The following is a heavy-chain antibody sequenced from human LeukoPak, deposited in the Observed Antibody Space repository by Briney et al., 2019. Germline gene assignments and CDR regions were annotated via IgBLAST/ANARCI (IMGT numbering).Heavy chain of an antibody. CDR3: ARDREDYDFWSGYSAFDI. J-gene: IGHJ3*02. CDR2: ISAYNGNT. Sequence: ASVKVSCKASCYTFTSYGISWVRQAPGQGLELMGWISAYNGNTNYAQKLQGRVTMTTDTSTSTAYMELRSLRSDDTAVYYCARDREDYDFWSGYSAFDIWGQGTMVTVSS. CDR1: CYTFTSYG. D-gene: IGHD3-3*01. V-gene: IGHV1-18*01.